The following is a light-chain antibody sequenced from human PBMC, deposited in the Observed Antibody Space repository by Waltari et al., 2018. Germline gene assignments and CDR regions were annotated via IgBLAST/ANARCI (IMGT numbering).Light chain of an antibody. CDR2: AAS. CDR3: QQSYSTPIT. J-gene: IGKJ5*01. Sequence: DIQMTQSPPSLSTSVGDRVTITCRASQSIDRYLNWYQHKPGQAPKLLICAASTLQTGVPYRFSGGGSGTDFTLTISSLQPEDFGTYYCQQSYSTPITFGQGTRLDIK. CDR1: QSIDRY. V-gene: IGKV1-39*01.